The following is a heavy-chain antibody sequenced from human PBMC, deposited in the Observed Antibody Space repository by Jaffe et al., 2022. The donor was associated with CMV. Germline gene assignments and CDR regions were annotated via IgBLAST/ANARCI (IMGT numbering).Heavy chain of an antibody. CDR2: IIPILGIA. D-gene: IGHD3-22*01. CDR3: ARDPDRGAYYDSSGYYQY. V-gene: IGHV1-69*09. Sequence: QVQLVQSGAEVKKPGSSVKVSCKASGGTFSSYAISWVRQAPGQGLEWMGRIIPILGIANYAQKFQGRVTITADKSTSTAYMELSSLRSEDTAVYYCARDPDRGAYYDSSGYYQYWGQGTLVTVSS. CDR1: GGTFSSYA. J-gene: IGHJ4*02.